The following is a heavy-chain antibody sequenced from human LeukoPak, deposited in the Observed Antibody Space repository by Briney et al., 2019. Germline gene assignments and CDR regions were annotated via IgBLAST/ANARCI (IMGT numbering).Heavy chain of an antibody. J-gene: IGHJ4*02. Sequence: GGSLRLSCAASGFTFSSYAMSWVRQAPGKGLEWVSAISGSGGSTYYADSVKGRFTISRDNSKNTLYLQMNSLRAEDTAVYYWGKGGGMVGGGGSYWGQGTLVTVSS. CDR1: GFTFSSYA. CDR3: GKGGGMVGGGGSY. CDR2: ISGSGGST. V-gene: IGHV3-23*01. D-gene: IGHD3-16*01.